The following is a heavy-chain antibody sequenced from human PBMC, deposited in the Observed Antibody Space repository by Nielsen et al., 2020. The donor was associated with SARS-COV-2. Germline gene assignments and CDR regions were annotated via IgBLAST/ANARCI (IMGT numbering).Heavy chain of an antibody. V-gene: IGHV1-69*13. J-gene: IGHJ6*02. Sequence: SVKVSCKASGGTFSSYAISWVRQAPGQGLEWMGGIIPIFGTANYAQKFQGRVTITADESTSTAYMELSSLRSEDTAVYYCARGRRWLRLLGNYYYGMDVWGQGTTVTVSS. CDR1: GGTFSSYA. CDR3: ARGRRWLRLLGNYYYGMDV. CDR2: IIPIFGTA. D-gene: IGHD5-12*01.